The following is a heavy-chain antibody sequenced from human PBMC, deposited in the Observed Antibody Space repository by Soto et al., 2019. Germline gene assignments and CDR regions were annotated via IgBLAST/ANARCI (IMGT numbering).Heavy chain of an antibody. Sequence: SETLSLTCAVYGGSFSGYYWSWIRQPPGKGLEWIGEINHSGSTNYNPSLKSRVTISVDTSKNQFSLKLSSVTAADTAVYYCARGLRTTIFGVASNWFDPWGQGTLVTVSS. J-gene: IGHJ5*02. CDR2: INHSGST. V-gene: IGHV4-34*01. D-gene: IGHD3-3*01. CDR3: ARGLRTTIFGVASNWFDP. CDR1: GGSFSGYY.